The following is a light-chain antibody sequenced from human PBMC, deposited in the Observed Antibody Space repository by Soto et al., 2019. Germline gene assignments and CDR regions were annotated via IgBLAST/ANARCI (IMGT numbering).Light chain of an antibody. CDR3: LQYSTYSQT. Sequence: DIQMTQSPSTLSASVGDRVTITCRASQSINSWLAWYQQKPGRAPKLLIFDASSLESGAPSRFSGGGSGTEFTLTTSSLQPDDFATYYCLQYSTYSQTFGQGTKVEIK. CDR1: QSINSW. CDR2: DAS. J-gene: IGKJ1*01. V-gene: IGKV1-5*01.